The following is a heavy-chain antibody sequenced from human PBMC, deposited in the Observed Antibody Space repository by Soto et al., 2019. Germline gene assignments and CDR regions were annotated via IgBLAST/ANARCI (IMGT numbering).Heavy chain of an antibody. J-gene: IGHJ4*02. CDR3: TNWNYVDY. V-gene: IGHV3-74*01. CDR1: GFTFSNSW. Sequence: EVQLVESGGGLVQPGGSLRLSCAASGFTFSNSWMHWVRQAPGKGPVWVSRINSDGTITNYADSVKGRFTISRDNAKNTRYLQMNSLRGEDTAVYYCTNWNYVDYWRQASLVTVTS. D-gene: IGHD1-1*01. CDR2: INSDGTIT.